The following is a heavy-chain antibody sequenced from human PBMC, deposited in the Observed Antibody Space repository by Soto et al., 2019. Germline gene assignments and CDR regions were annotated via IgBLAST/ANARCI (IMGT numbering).Heavy chain of an antibody. D-gene: IGHD5-12*01. J-gene: IGHJ5*02. CDR3: ARENSGYGDTYNWFDP. Sequence: ASVKVSCKASGHSFTAYYFHWVRQAPGQGLEWMGWINPNSGGTKYAQKFQGRVTMTRDTSISTAYMELSRLRSDDTAVYYCARENSGYGDTYNWFDPWGQGTLVTVSS. V-gene: IGHV1-2*02. CDR2: INPNSGGT. CDR1: GHSFTAYY.